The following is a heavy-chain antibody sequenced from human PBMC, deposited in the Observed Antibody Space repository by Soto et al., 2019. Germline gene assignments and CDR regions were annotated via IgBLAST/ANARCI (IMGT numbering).Heavy chain of an antibody. CDR1: GGTLSIYG. J-gene: IGHJ3*02. CDR2: TIPIFGTP. V-gene: IGHV1-69*06. D-gene: IGHD6-6*01. CDR3: ASLYTSSFAFDI. Sequence: QVQLVQSGAEVKKPGSSVKVSCKASGGTLSIYGSSWVRQAPGQGLEWMGGTIPIFGTPNYAQKFQGRVTITADKSTSTAYMELSSLRSEDTAVYYCASLYTSSFAFDIWGQGTVVTVSS.